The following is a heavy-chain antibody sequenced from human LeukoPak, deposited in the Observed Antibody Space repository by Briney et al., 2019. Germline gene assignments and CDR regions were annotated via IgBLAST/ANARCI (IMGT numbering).Heavy chain of an antibody. CDR1: GGSISSGGYS. V-gene: IGHV4-30-2*01. J-gene: IGHJ3*02. D-gene: IGHD2-15*01. CDR2: IYHSGST. CDR3: ARGGGYCSGGSCLYDAFDI. Sequence: SETLSLTCAVSGGSISSGGYSWSWIRQPPGKGLEWIGYIYHSGSTYYNPSLKSRVTRSVDRSKNQFSLKLSSVTAADTAVYYWARGGGYCSGGSCLYDAFDIWGQGTMVTVSS.